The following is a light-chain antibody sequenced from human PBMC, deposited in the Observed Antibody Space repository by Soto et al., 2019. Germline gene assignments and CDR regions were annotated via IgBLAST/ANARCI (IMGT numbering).Light chain of an antibody. J-gene: IGLJ1*01. V-gene: IGLV2-11*01. CDR2: DVS. Sequence: QSALTQPRSVSGSPGQSVTISCTGTSSDVGVYNYVSWYQHHPGKAPKVMIYDVSERPSGVPDRFSGSKSGNTASLTISGLQAEEEADYYCCSYAGSPRDVFGTGTKLTVL. CDR1: SSDVGVYNY. CDR3: CSYAGSPRDV.